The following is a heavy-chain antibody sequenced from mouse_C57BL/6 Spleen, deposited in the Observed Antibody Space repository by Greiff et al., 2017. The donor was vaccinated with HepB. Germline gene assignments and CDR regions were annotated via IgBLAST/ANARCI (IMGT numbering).Heavy chain of an antibody. J-gene: IGHJ4*01. CDR1: GYTFTSYW. CDR2: IDPSDSYT. V-gene: IGHV1-69*01. D-gene: IGHD2-4*01. Sequence: VQLQQSGAELVMPGASVKLSCKASGYTFTSYWMHWVKQRPGQGLEWIGEIDPSDSYTNYNQKFKGKSTLTVDKSSSTAYMQLSSLTSEDSAVYYCARYYDYSYAMDYWGQGTSVTVSS. CDR3: ARYYDYSYAMDY.